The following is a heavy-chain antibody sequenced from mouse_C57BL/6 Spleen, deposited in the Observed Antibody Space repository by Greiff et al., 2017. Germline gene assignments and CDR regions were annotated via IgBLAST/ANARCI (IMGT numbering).Heavy chain of an antibody. V-gene: IGHV1-59*01. CDR1: GYTFTSYW. CDR3: ARQVVASDY. Sequence: VQLQQPGAELVMPGASVKLSCKASGYTFTSYWMHWVKQRPGQGLEWIGVIDPSDSYTNYNQKFKGKATLTVDTSSSTAYMQLSSLTSEDSAVYYCARQVVASDYWGQGTTLTVSS. J-gene: IGHJ2*01. D-gene: IGHD1-1*01. CDR2: IDPSDSYT.